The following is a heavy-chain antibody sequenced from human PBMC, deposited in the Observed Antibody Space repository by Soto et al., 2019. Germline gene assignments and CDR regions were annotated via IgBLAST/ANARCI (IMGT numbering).Heavy chain of an antibody. V-gene: IGHV4-39*01. Sequence: SETLSLTCSVSGDSIKSDNYYWGWIRQPPGKGLEWIGSIYYRGNTYYNPSLKTRVTISLDKSKSQFSLKLNSVTAADSAVYFCARLEGLATISHYFDYWGQGTLVTVSS. CDR3: ARLEGLATISHYFDY. CDR2: IYYRGNT. D-gene: IGHD3-9*01. J-gene: IGHJ4*02. CDR1: GDSIKSDNYY.